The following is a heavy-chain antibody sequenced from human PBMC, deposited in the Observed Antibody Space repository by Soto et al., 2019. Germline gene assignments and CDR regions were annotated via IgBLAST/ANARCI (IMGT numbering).Heavy chain of an antibody. CDR2: IYYSGST. CDR1: GGSISSYY. CDR3: AAGSEIGSSSGFDY. D-gene: IGHD6-6*01. V-gene: IGHV4-59*05. J-gene: IGHJ4*02. Sequence: SETLSLTCTVSGGSISSYYWSWIRQPPGKGLEWIGSIYYSGSTYYNPSLKSRVTISVDTSKNQFSLKLSSVTAADTAVYYCAAGSEIGSSSGFDYWGQGTLVTVSS.